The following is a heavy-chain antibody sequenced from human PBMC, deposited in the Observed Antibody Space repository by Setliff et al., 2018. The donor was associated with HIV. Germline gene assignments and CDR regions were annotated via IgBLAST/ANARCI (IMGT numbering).Heavy chain of an antibody. CDR1: GGSLSGYH. D-gene: IGHD5-18*01. CDR3: ARLSDTAMASFDS. CDR2: FYKSGST. Sequence: PSETLSLPCSVSGGSLSGYHWSWIRQPPGKGLEWIGYFYKSGSTNSGPSFKSRVSMSGDTSKNQLSLKVTSVTAADTAVYYCARLSDTAMASFDSWGQGTLVTVSS. J-gene: IGHJ4*02. V-gene: IGHV4-59*08.